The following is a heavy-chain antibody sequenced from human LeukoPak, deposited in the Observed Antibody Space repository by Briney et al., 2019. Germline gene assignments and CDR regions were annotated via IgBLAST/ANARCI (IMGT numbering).Heavy chain of an antibody. Sequence: GGSLRLSCAASGSTFSSYSMNWVRQAPGKGLEWVPSISTRSSYIYYADSVKGRFTISRDNARNSLYLQMNSLRADDTAVYYCAARDSYGSGSYPIDYWGQGTLVTVSS. CDR2: ISTRSSYI. CDR3: AARDSYGSGSYPIDY. CDR1: GSTFSSYS. V-gene: IGHV3-21*06. D-gene: IGHD3-10*01. J-gene: IGHJ4*02.